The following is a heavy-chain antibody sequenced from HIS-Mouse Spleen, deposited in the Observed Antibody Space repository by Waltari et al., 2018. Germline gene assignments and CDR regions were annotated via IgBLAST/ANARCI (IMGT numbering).Heavy chain of an antibody. Sequence: EVQLVQSGAEVKKPGESLKISCKGSGYSFTSYWIGWVRQMPGKGLEWMGFSYPSAPDTRCRPSFQGQVTISADKSISTAYLQWSSLKASDTAMYYCARLRYSSSWLEYFQHWGQGTLVTVSS. CDR1: GYSFTSYW. D-gene: IGHD6-13*01. CDR3: ARLRYSSSWLEYFQH. J-gene: IGHJ1*01. V-gene: IGHV5-51*03. CDR2: SYPSAPDT.